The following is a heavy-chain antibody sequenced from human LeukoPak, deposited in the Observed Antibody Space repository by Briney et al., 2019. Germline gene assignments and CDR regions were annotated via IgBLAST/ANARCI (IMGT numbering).Heavy chain of an antibody. V-gene: IGHV4-59*01. CDR3: ARDGAVSLRGNSTRHYFYYMDV. Sequence: SETLSLTRTVSGGSISCYCWSWIRPPPGKGLEWVGYIYDSWTTNYNPYLKSRVTISVDTSHNQFSLKVTSVTAADTAVYYCARDGAVSLRGNSTRHYFYYMDVWGKGTTVTVSS. D-gene: IGHD5-18*01. J-gene: IGHJ6*03. CDR1: GGSISCYC. CDR2: IYDSWTT.